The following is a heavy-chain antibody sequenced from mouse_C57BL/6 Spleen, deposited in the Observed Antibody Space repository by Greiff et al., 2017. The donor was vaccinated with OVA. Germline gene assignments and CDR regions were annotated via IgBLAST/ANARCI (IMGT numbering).Heavy chain of an antibody. CDR3: ARDENYGNFYYAMDY. J-gene: IGHJ4*01. V-gene: IGHV1-80*01. CDR1: GYAFSSYW. D-gene: IGHD2-1*01. Sequence: VKLMESGAELVKPGASVKISCKASGYAFSSYWMNWVKQRPGKGLEWIGQIYPGDGDTNYNGKFKGKATLTADKSSSTAYMQLSSLTSEDSAVYFCARDENYGNFYYAMDYWGQGTSVTVSS. CDR2: IYPGDGDT.